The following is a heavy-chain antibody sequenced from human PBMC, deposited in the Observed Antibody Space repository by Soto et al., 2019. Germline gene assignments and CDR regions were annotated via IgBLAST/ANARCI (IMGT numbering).Heavy chain of an antibody. CDR2: ISGSGDST. V-gene: IGHV3-23*01. CDR3: AKALRASSGYYYYVMDV. Sequence: GGSLRLSCAASGFTFSGYAMSWVRQAPGKGLEWVSSISGSGDSTYYADSVKGRFTISRDNSKNTLYLQVNSLRAEDTAVYCCAKALRASSGYYYYVMDVWGQGT. CDR1: GFTFSGYA. D-gene: IGHD3-22*01. J-gene: IGHJ6*02.